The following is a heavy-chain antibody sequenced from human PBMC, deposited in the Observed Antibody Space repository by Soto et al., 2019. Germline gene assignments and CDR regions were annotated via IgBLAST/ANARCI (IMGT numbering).Heavy chain of an antibody. CDR1: GFSLSNYP. Sequence: EVQLLESGGDLVQPGGSLRLSCAASGFSLSNYPMTWVRQAPGKGLEWVSGITGSADKTYYADSVKGRFIISRDNSKNTLYLQMNSLRAEDTALYYCARDCSSSSCSVWHYWGQGTLVTVSS. D-gene: IGHD2-2*01. CDR2: ITGSADKT. J-gene: IGHJ4*02. V-gene: IGHV3-23*01. CDR3: ARDCSSSSCSVWHY.